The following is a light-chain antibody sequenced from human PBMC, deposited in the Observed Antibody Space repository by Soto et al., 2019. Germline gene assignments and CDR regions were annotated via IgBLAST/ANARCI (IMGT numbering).Light chain of an antibody. CDR1: SSDVGSYKF. J-gene: IGLJ1*01. CDR3: WSYAGSDTYV. CDR2: EGS. Sequence: QSALTQPASVSGSSGQSITISCTGTSSDVGSYKFVSWYQQHPGKAPKVMIYEGSKRPSGVSNRFSGSKSGNTASLTISGLQAEDEADYYCWSYAGSDTYVLGTGTKLTVL. V-gene: IGLV2-23*01.